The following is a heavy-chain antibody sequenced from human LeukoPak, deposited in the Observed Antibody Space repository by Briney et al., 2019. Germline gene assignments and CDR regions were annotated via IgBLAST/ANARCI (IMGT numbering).Heavy chain of an antibody. J-gene: IGHJ6*03. D-gene: IGHD2-2*01. CDR3: ARAGSRIVVVPAAPYYYYYYMDV. CDR2: INPNSGGT. Sequence: VASVTVSFKASGYTFTGYYMHWVRQAPGQGLEWMGWINPNSGGTNYAQKFQGRVTMTRDTSISTAYMELSRLRSDDTAVYYCARAGSRIVVVPAAPYYYYYYMDVWGKGTAVTVSS. V-gene: IGHV1-2*02. CDR1: GYTFTGYY.